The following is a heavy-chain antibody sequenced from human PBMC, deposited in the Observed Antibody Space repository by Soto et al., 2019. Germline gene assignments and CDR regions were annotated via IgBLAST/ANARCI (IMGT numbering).Heavy chain of an antibody. CDR2: ISAYNGNT. CDR3: ERWREARLGGSSFHGMDV. Sequence: QVQLVQSGAEVKKPGASVKVSCKASGYTFTSYGISWVRQAPGQGLEWMGWISAYNGNTNYAQKHQGRVTMTTDTSTSTAYMELRSLRSDDTAVYYCERWREARLGGSSFHGMDVWGQGTMVTDSS. V-gene: IGHV1-18*04. J-gene: IGHJ6*02. D-gene: IGHD1-26*01. CDR1: GYTFTSYG.